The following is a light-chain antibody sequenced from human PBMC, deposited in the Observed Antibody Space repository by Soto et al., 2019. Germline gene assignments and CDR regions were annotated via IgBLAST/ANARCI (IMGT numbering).Light chain of an antibody. CDR3: QQYGTSPPLT. CDR2: GAS. CDR1: QRVSSSY. V-gene: IGKV3-20*01. J-gene: IGKJ4*01. Sequence: EIVLTQSPGTLSLSPGERATLSCRASQRVSSSYLAWYQQKPGQAPRLLIFGASSRATGIPDRFTGSGSGTDFTLNISRLEPEDFAVYYCQQYGTSPPLTFGGGTKVEIK.